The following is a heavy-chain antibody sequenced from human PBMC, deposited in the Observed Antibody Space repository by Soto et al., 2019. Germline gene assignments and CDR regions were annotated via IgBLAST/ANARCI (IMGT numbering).Heavy chain of an antibody. Sequence: GESLKISCKGSGYSFTIYWISWVRPMSGKGLEWMGRIDTSDSYTNYSPSFQGHVTISADKSISTAYLQWSSLKASDTAMYYCARTSMQSRGYSYGHGGMDVWGQGTTVTVSS. J-gene: IGHJ6*02. CDR2: IDTSDSYT. V-gene: IGHV5-10-1*01. CDR1: GYSFTIYW. D-gene: IGHD5-18*01. CDR3: ARTSMQSRGYSYGHGGMDV.